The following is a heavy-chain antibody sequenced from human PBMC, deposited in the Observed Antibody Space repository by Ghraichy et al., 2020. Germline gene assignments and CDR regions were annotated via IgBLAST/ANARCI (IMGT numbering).Heavy chain of an antibody. CDR2: ISWDGGST. J-gene: IGHJ4*02. CDR3: ASSGWTSAYDY. D-gene: IGHD6-19*01. Sequence: KLSCAASGFTFDDYTMHWVRQAPGKGLEWVSLISWDGGSTYYADSVKGRFTISRDNSKNSLYLQMNSLRTEDTALYYCASSGWTSAYDYWGQGTLVTVSS. CDR1: GFTFDDYT. V-gene: IGHV3-43*01.